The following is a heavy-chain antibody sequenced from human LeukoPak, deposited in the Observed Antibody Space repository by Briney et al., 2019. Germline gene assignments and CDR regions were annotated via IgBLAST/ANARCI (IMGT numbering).Heavy chain of an antibody. D-gene: IGHD6-13*01. CDR3: AKADDRSSWYYFGY. Sequence: GGSLRLSCAASGFTFSSYGMHWVRQAPGKGLEWVAVISYDGSNKYYADSVKGRFTISRDNSKNTLYLQMNSLRAEDTAVYYCAKADDRSSWYYFGYWGQGTLVTVSS. CDR1: GFTFSSYG. CDR2: ISYDGSNK. V-gene: IGHV3-30*18. J-gene: IGHJ4*02.